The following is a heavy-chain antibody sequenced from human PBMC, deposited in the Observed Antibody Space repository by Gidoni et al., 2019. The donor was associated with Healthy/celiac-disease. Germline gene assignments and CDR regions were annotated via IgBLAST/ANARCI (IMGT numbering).Heavy chain of an antibody. V-gene: IGHV1-24*01. J-gene: IGHJ5*02. CDR1: GYTLTDLS. CDR2: FDPEDGET. Sequence: QVQLVQSGAEVKKPGASVKVSCKVSGYTLTDLSMHWVRQAPGKGLEWMGGFDPEDGETIYAQKFQGRVTMTEDTSTDTAYMELSSLRSEDTAVYYCATVYPLVGATTVWFDPWGQGTLVTVSS. D-gene: IGHD1-26*01. CDR3: ATVYPLVGATTVWFDP.